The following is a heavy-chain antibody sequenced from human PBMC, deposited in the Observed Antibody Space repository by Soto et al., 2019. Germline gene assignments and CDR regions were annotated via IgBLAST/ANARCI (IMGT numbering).Heavy chain of an antibody. D-gene: IGHD3-22*01. V-gene: IGHV2-5*02. J-gene: IGHJ5*02. CDR1: GFSLSAHEVG. Sequence: QITLKESGPTLVKPTQTLTLTCTFSGFSLSAHEVGVGWIRQPPGKALEWLAFIYWDDDMRYSPSLRTRLTITKDTSKNQVVLTLTNVDPVDTGTYYCAHTPDQRDSSGYYGRGWFDPWGQGTLVIVSS. CDR2: IYWDDDM. CDR3: AHTPDQRDSSGYYGRGWFDP.